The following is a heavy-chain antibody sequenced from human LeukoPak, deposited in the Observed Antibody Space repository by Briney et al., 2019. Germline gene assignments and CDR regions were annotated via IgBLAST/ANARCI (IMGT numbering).Heavy chain of an antibody. Sequence: GASVKVSCKACGYTFTNYGINWVRQAPGQGLEWMGYISAYNGNTNYAQKFQGRVTMTTDTSTNTVYVELRSLRSDDTAVYYCARVAVAQYYFDYWGQGTLVTVSS. V-gene: IGHV1-18*01. D-gene: IGHD4-23*01. CDR2: ISAYNGNT. CDR1: GYTFTNYG. J-gene: IGHJ4*02. CDR3: ARVAVAQYYFDY.